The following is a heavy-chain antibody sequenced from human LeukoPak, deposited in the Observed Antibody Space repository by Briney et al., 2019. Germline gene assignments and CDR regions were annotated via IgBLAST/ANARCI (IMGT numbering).Heavy chain of an antibody. J-gene: IGHJ6*03. D-gene: IGHD2-15*01. CDR3: ARRPHSDYYYYMDV. Sequence: ASVKVSCKASGYTFTSYDINWGRQATGQGLKWMGWMNPNSGNTGYAQKFQGRVNMTRNTSISTAYMELSSLRSEDTAVYYCARRPHSDYYYYMDVWGKGTMVTVSS. V-gene: IGHV1-8*01. CDR2: MNPNSGNT. CDR1: GYTFTSYD.